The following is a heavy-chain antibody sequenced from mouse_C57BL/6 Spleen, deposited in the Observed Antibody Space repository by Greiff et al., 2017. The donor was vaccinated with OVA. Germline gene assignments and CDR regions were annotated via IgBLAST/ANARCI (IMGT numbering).Heavy chain of an antibody. CDR3: TDFDGYLLYAMDY. D-gene: IGHD2-3*01. V-gene: IGHV6-3*01. CDR1: GFTFSNYW. CDR2: IRLKSDNYAT. Sequence: EVKLMESGGGLVQPGGSMKLSCVASGFTFSNYWMNWVRQSPEKGLEWVAQIRLKSDNYATHYAESVKGRFTISRDDSKSSVYLQMNNLRAEDTGIYYCTDFDGYLLYAMDYWGQGTSVTVSS. J-gene: IGHJ4*01.